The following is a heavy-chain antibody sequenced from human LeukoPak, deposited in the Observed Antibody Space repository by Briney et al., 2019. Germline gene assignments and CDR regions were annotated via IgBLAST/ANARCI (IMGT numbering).Heavy chain of an antibody. CDR3: ARVTYYYDSSGYYYVADAFDI. CDR1: GYTFTGYY. D-gene: IGHD3-22*01. Sequence: GASVKVSCKASGYTFTGYYMHWVRQAPGQGLEWMGWINPNSGGTNYAQKFQGRVTMTRDTSISTAYMELSRLRSDDTAVYYCARVTYYYDSSGYYYVADAFDIWGQGTMVTVSS. CDR2: INPNSGGT. V-gene: IGHV1-2*02. J-gene: IGHJ3*02.